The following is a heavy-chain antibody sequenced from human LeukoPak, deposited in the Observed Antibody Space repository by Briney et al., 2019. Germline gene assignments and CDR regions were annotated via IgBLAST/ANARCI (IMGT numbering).Heavy chain of an antibody. J-gene: IGHJ4*02. V-gene: IGHV3-48*03. D-gene: IGHD2-15*01. CDR2: ISSSGSTI. Sequence: GGSLRLSCAASGFTFSSYEMNWVRQAPGKGLEWVSYISSSGSTIYYADSVKGRFTISRDNAKNSLYLQMNSLRVEDTAVYYCARGSASYYCSGGSCTVYWGQGTLVTVSS. CDR3: ARGSASYYCSGGSCTVY. CDR1: GFTFSSYE.